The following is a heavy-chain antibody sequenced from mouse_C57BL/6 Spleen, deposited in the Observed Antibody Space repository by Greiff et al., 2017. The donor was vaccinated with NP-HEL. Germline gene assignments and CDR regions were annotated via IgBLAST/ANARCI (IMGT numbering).Heavy chain of an antibody. CDR1: GYTFTSYW. CDR2: INPSNGGI. CDR3: ARDQLGKADFDY. V-gene: IGHV1-53*01. J-gene: IGHJ2*01. D-gene: IGHD4-1*02. Sequence: VQLQQPGTELVKPGASVKLSCKASGYTFTSYWMHWVKQRPGQGLEWIGNINPSNGGINYNEKFKSKATLTVDKSSSTAYMQRSSLTSEDSAVYYCARDQLGKADFDYWGQGTTLTVSS.